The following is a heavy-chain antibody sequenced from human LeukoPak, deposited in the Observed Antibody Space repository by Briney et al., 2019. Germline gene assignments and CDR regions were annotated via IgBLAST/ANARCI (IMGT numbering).Heavy chain of an antibody. CDR2: IRYDGSNK. V-gene: IGHV3-30*02. Sequence: GGSLRLSCAASVFTFSSYGMHWVRQAPGKGLEWVAFIRYDGSNKYYADSVKGRFTISRDNSKNTLYLQMNSLRAEDTAVYYCAKAGVGATLGGYWGQGTLVTVSS. D-gene: IGHD1-26*01. CDR3: AKAGVGATLGGY. J-gene: IGHJ4*02. CDR1: VFTFSSYG.